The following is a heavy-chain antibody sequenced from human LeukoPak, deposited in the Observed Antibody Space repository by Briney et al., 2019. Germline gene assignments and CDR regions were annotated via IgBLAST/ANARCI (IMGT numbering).Heavy chain of an antibody. CDR3: ARTRVRGSGGHFDI. CDR1: GFTFSDEY. Sequence: PGGSLRLSCAATGFTFSDEYMSWIRQAPGKGLEWVSYISSSSSYTNYADSVKGRFTISRDNAKNSLSLQMNSLRAEDTAVYYCARTRVRGSGGHFDIWGQGTMVTVSS. CDR2: ISSSSSYT. V-gene: IGHV3-11*06. J-gene: IGHJ3*02.